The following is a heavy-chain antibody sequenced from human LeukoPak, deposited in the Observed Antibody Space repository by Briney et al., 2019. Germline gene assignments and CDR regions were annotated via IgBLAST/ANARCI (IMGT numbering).Heavy chain of an antibody. V-gene: IGHV1-18*01. D-gene: IGHD4-17*01. CDR1: GYTFTSYA. Sequence: ASVKVSCKDTGYTFTSYANSWVPQAPGQGLEWMGWISAYNGDTNYAQILQGRVTMTTDTSTSTAYMELRSLRSDDTAVYYCARVFYGDYNWFDPWGQGTLVTVSS. CDR3: ARVFYGDYNWFDP. CDR2: ISAYNGDT. J-gene: IGHJ5*02.